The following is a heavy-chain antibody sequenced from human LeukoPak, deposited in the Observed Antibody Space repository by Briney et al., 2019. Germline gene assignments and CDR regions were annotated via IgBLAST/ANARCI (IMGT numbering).Heavy chain of an antibody. CDR1: GYTFSDYY. CDR2: INPNSGGT. V-gene: IGHV1-2*02. D-gene: IGHD3-22*01. CDR3: TRGETGRDSSGYFGY. Sequence: GASVKVSCKASGYTFSDYYIHWVRQAPGQGLEWMGWINPNSGGTNYAQKFQGRVTVTRDTSISTAYMELSSLRSDDTAVYYCTRGETGRDSSGYFGYWGQGTLVTVSS. J-gene: IGHJ4*02.